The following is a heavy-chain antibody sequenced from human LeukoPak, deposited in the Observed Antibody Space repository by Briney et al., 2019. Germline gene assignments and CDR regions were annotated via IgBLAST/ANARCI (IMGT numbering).Heavy chain of an antibody. CDR1: LFSLDDYV. CDR3: AKGYYYDSSGSVDY. D-gene: IGHD3-22*01. V-gene: IGHV3-9*01. Sequence: GRSPRVSHVDSLFSLDDYVMCRVPHAPGRGLGWVSGISWSSGSIGYADSVKGRFTISRDNAKNSLYLQMNSLRAEDTVLYYCAKGYYYDSSGSVDYWGQGTLVTVSS. CDR2: ISWSSGSI. J-gene: IGHJ4*02.